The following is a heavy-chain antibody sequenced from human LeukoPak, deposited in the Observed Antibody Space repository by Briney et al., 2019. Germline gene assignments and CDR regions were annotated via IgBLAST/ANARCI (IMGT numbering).Heavy chain of an antibody. Sequence: PSETLSLTCAVYGGSFSGYYWSWIRQPPGKGLEWIGEINHSGSTNYNPSLKSRVTISVDTSKNQFSLKLSSVTAADTAVYYCARVGGGYNLFFDYWGQGTLVTVSS. J-gene: IGHJ4*02. D-gene: IGHD5-24*01. V-gene: IGHV4-34*01. CDR3: ARVGGGYNLFFDY. CDR1: GGSFSGYY. CDR2: INHSGST.